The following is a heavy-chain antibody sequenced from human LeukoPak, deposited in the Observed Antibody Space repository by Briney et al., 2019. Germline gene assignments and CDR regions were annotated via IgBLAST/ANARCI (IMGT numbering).Heavy chain of an antibody. Sequence: SETLSLTCTVSGGSIGSGDYYCSWIRQPPGKGLEWIGYIYYSGSTYYNPSLKSRVTISVDTSKNQFSLKLSSVTAADTAVYYCARGVDTAIRVDYWGQGTLVTVSS. J-gene: IGHJ4*02. CDR1: GGSIGSGDYY. D-gene: IGHD5-18*01. CDR3: ARGVDTAIRVDY. CDR2: IYYSGST. V-gene: IGHV4-30-4*01.